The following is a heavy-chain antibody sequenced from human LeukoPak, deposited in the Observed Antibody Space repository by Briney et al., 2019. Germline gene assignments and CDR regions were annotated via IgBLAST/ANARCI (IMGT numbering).Heavy chain of an antibody. CDR1: GFTFSSYW. CDR2: IKEDGSEK. V-gene: IGHV3-7*01. CDR3: ARERRAVDINWFDS. D-gene: IGHD3/OR15-3a*01. Sequence: GGSLRLSCAASGFTFSSYWMSWVRQAPGKGLEWVANIKEDGSEKFHVGSVRGRFTISRDNAKNSLYLQMNSLRAEDTAVYYCARERRAVDINWFDSWGQGTLVTVSS. J-gene: IGHJ5*01.